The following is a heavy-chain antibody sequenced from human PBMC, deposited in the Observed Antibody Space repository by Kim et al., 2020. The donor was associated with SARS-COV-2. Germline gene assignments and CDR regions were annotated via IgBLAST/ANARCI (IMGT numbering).Heavy chain of an antibody. CDR3: VRGRSYNSNIGDMDV. V-gene: IGHV4-59*01. D-gene: IGHD5-18*01. CDR2: INYSGTT. J-gene: IGHJ6*02. Sequence: SETLSLTCDVSGGSMNYYFWNWIRQPPGKGLEWIGYINYSGTTKYNPSLQSRVTISIDTSKNQFSLELRSLTAADTALYYCVRGRSYNSNIGDMDVWGRG. CDR1: GGSMNYYF.